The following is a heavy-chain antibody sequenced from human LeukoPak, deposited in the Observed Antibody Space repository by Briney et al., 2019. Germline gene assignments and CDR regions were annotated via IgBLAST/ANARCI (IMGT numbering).Heavy chain of an antibody. D-gene: IGHD6-19*01. Sequence: SVKVSCKASGGTFSSYAISWVRQAPGQGLEWMGGIIPIFGTANYAQKFQGRVTITADESTSTAYMELRSLRSEDTAVYYCARDLGTAELIAVAGTWGQGTLVTVSS. CDR2: IIPIFGTA. CDR1: GGTFSSYA. J-gene: IGHJ5*02. V-gene: IGHV1-69*13. CDR3: ARDLGTAELIAVAGT.